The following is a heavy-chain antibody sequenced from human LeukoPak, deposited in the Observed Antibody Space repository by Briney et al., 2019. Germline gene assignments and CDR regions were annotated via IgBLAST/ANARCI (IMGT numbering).Heavy chain of an antibody. CDR3: AIHLGGWDAFDI. Sequence: PSETLSLTCAVYGGSFSGYYWSWIRQPPGKGLEWIGEINHSGSTNYNPSLKSRVTISVDTSKNQFSLKLSSVTAADTAVYYCAIHLGGWDAFDIWGQGTLVTVSS. V-gene: IGHV4-34*01. D-gene: IGHD1-26*01. CDR1: GGSFSGYY. CDR2: INHSGST. J-gene: IGHJ4*02.